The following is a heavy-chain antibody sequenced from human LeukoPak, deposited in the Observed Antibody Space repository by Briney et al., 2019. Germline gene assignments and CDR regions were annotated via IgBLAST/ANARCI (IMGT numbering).Heavy chain of an antibody. CDR2: IYYSGST. V-gene: IGHV4-30-4*08. CDR3: ARGAYCGGDCYLP. CDR1: GGSISSGDYY. J-gene: IGHJ5*02. Sequence: SETLSLTCTVSGGSISSGDYYWSWIRQPPGTGLEWIGYIYYSGSTYYNPSLKSRVTISVDTSKNQFSLKLSSVTAADTAVYYCARGAYCGGDCYLPWGQGTLVTVSS. D-gene: IGHD2-21*01.